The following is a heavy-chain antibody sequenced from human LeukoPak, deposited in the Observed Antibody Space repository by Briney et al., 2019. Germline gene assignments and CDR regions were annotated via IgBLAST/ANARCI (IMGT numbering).Heavy chain of an antibody. CDR2: ISWDGATT. D-gene: IGHD6-19*01. V-gene: IGHV3-43*01. Sequence: GGSLRLSCAASGFTFDDYTMHWVRQAPGKGLEWVSLISWDGATTYYADSMKGRFTISRDNSRNSLYLQMNSLRIEDSAFYYCAKDVGPVAGEYIQHWGQGTLVTVST. J-gene: IGHJ1*01. CDR3: AKDVGPVAGEYIQH. CDR1: GFTFDDYT.